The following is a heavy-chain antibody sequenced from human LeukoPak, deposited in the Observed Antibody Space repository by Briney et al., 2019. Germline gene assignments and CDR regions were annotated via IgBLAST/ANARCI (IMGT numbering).Heavy chain of an antibody. D-gene: IGHD3-3*01. CDR3: ARAYDFWSGYYTLDWFDP. CDR2: INPNSGGT. J-gene: IGHJ5*02. V-gene: IGHV1-2*02. Sequence: ASVKVSCKASGYTFTGYYMHWVRQAPGQGREWMGWINPNSGGTNYAQKFQGRVTMTRDTSISTAYMELSRLRSDDTAVYYCARAYDFWSGYYTLDWFDPWGQGTLVTVSS. CDR1: GYTFTGYY.